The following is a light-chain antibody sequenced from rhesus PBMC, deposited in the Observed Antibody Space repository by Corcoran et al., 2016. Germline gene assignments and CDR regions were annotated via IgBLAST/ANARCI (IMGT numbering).Light chain of an antibody. CDR3: QQYSSAPPT. V-gene: IGKV1-21*01. J-gene: IGKJ1*01. CDR1: QGISSW. Sequence: DIQMTQSPSSLSASVGDRVTITCRASQGISSWLAWYQQKPGKAPNLLIPKASSLQSGVPERFSGSGYGTEFTLTISSLQPEDFATYYCQQYSSAPPTFGQGTKVEIK. CDR2: KAS.